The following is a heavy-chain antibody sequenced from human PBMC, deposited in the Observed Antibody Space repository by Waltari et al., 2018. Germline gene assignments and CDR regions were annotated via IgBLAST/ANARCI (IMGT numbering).Heavy chain of an antibody. CDR3: TTDLVIVVVVAATGGFDY. CDR2: IKSKTDGGTT. V-gene: IGHV3-15*07. D-gene: IGHD2-15*01. CDR1: GFTFSNAW. Sequence: EVQLVESGGGLVKPGGSLRLSCAASGFTFSNAWMNWVRQAPGKGRAWVGRIKSKTDGGTTDYAAPVKGRFTISRDDSKNTLYLQMNSLKTEDTAVYYCTTDLVIVVVVAATGGFDYWGLGTLVTVSS. J-gene: IGHJ4*02.